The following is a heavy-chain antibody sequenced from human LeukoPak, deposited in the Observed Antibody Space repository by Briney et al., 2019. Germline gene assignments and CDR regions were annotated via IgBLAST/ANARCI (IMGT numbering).Heavy chain of an antibody. Sequence: GGSLRLSCAASGFTVGSNYMSWVRQAPGKGLEWVSVIYSSGRTYYADSVKGRFTISRDNSKNTLYLQMNSLRAEDTAVYYCARDPGYSYNYAFDYWGQGTLVTVSS. CDR2: IYSSGRT. CDR1: GFTVGSNY. CDR3: ARDPGYSYNYAFDY. D-gene: IGHD5-18*01. V-gene: IGHV3-53*01. J-gene: IGHJ4*02.